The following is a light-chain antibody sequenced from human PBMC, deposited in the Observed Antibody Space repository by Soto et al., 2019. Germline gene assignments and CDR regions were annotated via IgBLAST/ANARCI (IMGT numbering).Light chain of an antibody. V-gene: IGKV1-39*01. CDR3: QQSYSTPRT. CDR2: AAS. Sequence: DIQMTQSPSSLSASVGDRVTITCQASQDISNHLNWYQQKPGKAPNLLIYAASSLQSGVPSRFSGSGSGTDFTLTISSLQPEDFATYYCQQSYSTPRTFGQGTKVDIK. J-gene: IGKJ1*01. CDR1: QDISNH.